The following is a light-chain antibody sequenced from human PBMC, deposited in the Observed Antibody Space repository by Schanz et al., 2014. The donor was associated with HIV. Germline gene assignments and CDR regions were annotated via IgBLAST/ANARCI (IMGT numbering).Light chain of an antibody. CDR1: QNIGNW. V-gene: IGKV1-5*03. CDR2: RAS. CDR3: QQSDTFPYT. Sequence: QMTQSPSTLSASVGDRVTITCRASQNIGNWVAWYQQKPGKAPNLLIYRASTLKTGVPSRFSGSASGTEFALTISSLQPDDFATYYCQQSDTFPYTFGQGTKLEIK. J-gene: IGKJ2*01.